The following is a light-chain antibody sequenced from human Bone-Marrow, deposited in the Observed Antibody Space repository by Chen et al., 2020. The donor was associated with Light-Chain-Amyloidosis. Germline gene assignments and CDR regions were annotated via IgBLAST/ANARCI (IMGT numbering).Light chain of an antibody. CDR3: SSFTITDTWI. J-gene: IGLJ2*01. CDR1: SSNVGGYNY. CDR2: EVT. Sequence: QSALTQPASVSGSPGQSITIPCTGTSSNVGGYNYVSWDPQHPGKAPKLMIYEVTNRPSGISIRFSGAKSGNTASLTISGLQAEDEADYYCSSFTITDTWIFGGGTKLTVL. V-gene: IGLV2-14*01.